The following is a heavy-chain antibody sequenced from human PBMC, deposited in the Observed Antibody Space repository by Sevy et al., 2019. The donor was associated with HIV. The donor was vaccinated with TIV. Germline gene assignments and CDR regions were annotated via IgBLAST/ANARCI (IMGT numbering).Heavy chain of an antibody. CDR3: ARNREGRRWLQFDY. CDR2: ISYDGSNK. CDR1: GFTFSSYA. J-gene: IGHJ4*02. D-gene: IGHD5-12*01. Sequence: GGSLRLSCAASGFTFSSYAMHWVRRAPGKGLEWVAVISYDGSNKYYADSVKGRFTISRDNSKNTLYLQMNSLRAEDTAVYYCARNREGRRWLQFDYWGQGTLVTVSS. V-gene: IGHV3-30-3*01.